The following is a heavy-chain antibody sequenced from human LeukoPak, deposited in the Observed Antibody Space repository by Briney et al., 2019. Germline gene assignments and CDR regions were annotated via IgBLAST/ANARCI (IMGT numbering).Heavy chain of an antibody. D-gene: IGHD6-13*01. CDR3: ARVSSSSWRFLDY. J-gene: IGHJ4*02. V-gene: IGHV4-34*01. CDR2: ISHSGST. CDR1: GGSFSGYY. Sequence: PSETLSLTCAVYGGSFSGYYWSWIRQPPGKGLEWIGEISHSGSTDYNPSLKSRVTISVDTSKNQFSLKLSSVTAADTAVYYCARVSSSSWRFLDYWGQGTLVTVSS.